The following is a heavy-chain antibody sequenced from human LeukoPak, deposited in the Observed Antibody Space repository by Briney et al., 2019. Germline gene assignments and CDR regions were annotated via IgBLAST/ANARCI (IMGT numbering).Heavy chain of an antibody. CDR1: GFTFISYW. CDR3: ARDVVAARGSFDY. D-gene: IGHD2-2*01. J-gene: IGHJ4*02. Sequence: PGGSLRLSCAASGFTFISYWMSWVRQAPGKGLEWVANIKQDGSEKYYVDSVKGRFTISRDNAKNSLYLQMSSLRAEDTAVYYCARDVVAARGSFDYWGQGTLVTVSS. CDR2: IKQDGSEK. V-gene: IGHV3-7*03.